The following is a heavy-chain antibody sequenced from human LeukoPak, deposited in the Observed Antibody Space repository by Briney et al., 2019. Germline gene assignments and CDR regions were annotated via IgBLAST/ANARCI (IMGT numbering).Heavy chain of an antibody. V-gene: IGHV3-7*03. CDR3: ARSRYCTNGICSYFDY. Sequence: PGGSLRLSCAASGFTLTNYWMSWVRQAPGKGLEWVANIKQDGREKYYVDSVKGRFTISRDNAKNSLYLQVNSLRAEDTAVYYCARSRYCTNGICSYFDYWGQGILVTVSS. D-gene: IGHD2-8*01. CDR1: GFTLTNYW. CDR2: IKQDGREK. J-gene: IGHJ4*02.